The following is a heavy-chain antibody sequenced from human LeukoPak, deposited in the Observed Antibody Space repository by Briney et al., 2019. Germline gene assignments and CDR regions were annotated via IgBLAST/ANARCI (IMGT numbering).Heavy chain of an antibody. CDR3: ARGLGYCSGGSCYVSWFDP. Sequence: SETLSLTCTVSGGSISSYYRSWIRQHPGKGLEWIGYIYYSGSTYYNPSLKSRVTISVDTSKNQFSLKLSSVTAADTAVYYCARGLGYCSGGSCYVSWFDPWGQGTLVTVSS. D-gene: IGHD2-15*01. V-gene: IGHV4-59*06. J-gene: IGHJ5*02. CDR1: GGSISSYY. CDR2: IYYSGST.